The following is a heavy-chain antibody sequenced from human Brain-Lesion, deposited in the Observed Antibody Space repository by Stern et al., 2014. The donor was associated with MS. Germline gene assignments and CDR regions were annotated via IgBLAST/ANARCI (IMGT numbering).Heavy chain of an antibody. J-gene: IGHJ5*02. V-gene: IGHV4-39*01. D-gene: IGHD2-15*01. CDR1: GGSVSSTSYA. Sequence: QVQLVESGPGLVKPSETLSLTCTVAGGSVSSTSYAWAWIRQPPGKGLEWIGTIYYSGNTYYSPSLKCRLTISLAASKMQFSLRLGFGTAADTAVYYCAGEEDIRYCSGGSCTGNWFDPWGQGTLVTVSS. CDR3: AGEEDIRYCSGGSCTGNWFDP. CDR2: IYYSGNT.